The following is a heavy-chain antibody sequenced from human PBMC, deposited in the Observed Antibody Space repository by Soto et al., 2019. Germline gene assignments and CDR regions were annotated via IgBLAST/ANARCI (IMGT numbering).Heavy chain of an antibody. CDR1: GFTFSSYG. CDR2: IWYDESNK. J-gene: IGHJ6*02. V-gene: IGHV3-33*07. Sequence: PVGSLRLSCAASGFTFSSYGMYWVRQAPGKGLEWVALIWYDESNKYYGDSLKGRFTISRDNSKNTVYLQMNSLRAEDMAVYYCARESIRNGNNSYHTMDVWGQGTTVTVSS. CDR3: ARESIRNGNNSYHTMDV. D-gene: IGHD1-1*01.